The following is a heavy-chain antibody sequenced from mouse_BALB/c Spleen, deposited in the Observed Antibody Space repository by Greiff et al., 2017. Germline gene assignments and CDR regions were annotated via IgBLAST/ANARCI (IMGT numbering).Heavy chain of an antibody. CDR2: FHPYNDDT. D-gene: IGHD2-4*01. J-gene: IGHJ3*01. V-gene: IGHV1-47*01. CDR1: GYTFTTYP. Sequence: VQLHQSGAELVKPGASVKMSCKAFGYTFTTYPIEWMKQNHGKSLEWIGNFHPYNDDTKYNEKFKGKAKLTVEKSSSTVYLELSRLTSDDSAVYYCARKDYYDYDEGIFAYWGQGTLVTVSA. CDR3: ARKDYYDYDEGIFAY.